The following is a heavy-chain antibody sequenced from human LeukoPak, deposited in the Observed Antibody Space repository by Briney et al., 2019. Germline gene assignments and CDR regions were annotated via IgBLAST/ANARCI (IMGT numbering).Heavy chain of an antibody. V-gene: IGHV3-30*03. CDR1: GFTFSKYG. CDR2: ISYDGSNQ. J-gene: IGHJ4*02. D-gene: IGHD6-13*01. CDR3: ARAGYSSSWPDY. Sequence: GRSLRLSCAASGFTFSKYGMHWVRQAPGKGLEWVAVISYDGSNQYYADSVKGRFTISRDKSQNTLYLQMNSLRAEDTAVYYCARAGYSSSWPDYWGQGTLVTVSS.